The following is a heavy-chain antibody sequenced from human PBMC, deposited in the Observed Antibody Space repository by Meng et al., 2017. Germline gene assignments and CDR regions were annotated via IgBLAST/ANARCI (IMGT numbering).Heavy chain of an antibody. J-gene: IGHJ4*02. Sequence: VQLVECGAEVMKPGDSVQVSCTASGYTLSDCYRHWVRPAQGQGLGWMGIINLSGGSTSYAKTFQGRVTMTRDTSTSTVYMELSSLRSEDTAVYYCASSSGWGDPVYDYWGQGTLVTVSS. V-gene: IGHV1-46*01. D-gene: IGHD2-21*01. CDR1: GYTLSDCY. CDR2: INLSGGST. CDR3: ASSSGWGDPVYDY.